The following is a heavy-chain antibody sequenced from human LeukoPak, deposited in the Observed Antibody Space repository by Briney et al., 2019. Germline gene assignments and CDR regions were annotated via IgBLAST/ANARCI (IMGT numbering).Heavy chain of an antibody. D-gene: IGHD6-19*01. Sequence: GGSLRLSCAASGFTFSSYAMHWVRQAPGKGLEWVAVISYDGSNKYYADSVKGRFTISRDNSKNTLYLQMNSLRAGDTAVYYCARDYVAVAQLDYWGQGTLVTVSS. J-gene: IGHJ4*02. CDR2: ISYDGSNK. CDR1: GFTFSSYA. V-gene: IGHV3-30*04. CDR3: ARDYVAVAQLDY.